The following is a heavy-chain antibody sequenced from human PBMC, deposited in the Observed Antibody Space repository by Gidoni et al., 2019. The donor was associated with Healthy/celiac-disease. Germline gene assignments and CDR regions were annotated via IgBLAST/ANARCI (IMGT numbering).Heavy chain of an antibody. CDR2: FDPEDGET. J-gene: IGHJ4*02. CDR3: ATYNRNYYGSGSPPPGDDY. V-gene: IGHV1-24*01. CDR1: GYTLTELS. Sequence: QVQLVQSGAEVKKPGASVKVSCKVSGYTLTELSMHWVRQAPGKGLEWMGGFDPEDGETIYAQKFQGRVTMTEDTSTDTAYMELSSLRSEDTAVYYCATYNRNYYGSGSPPPGDDYWGQGTLVTVSS. D-gene: IGHD3-10*01.